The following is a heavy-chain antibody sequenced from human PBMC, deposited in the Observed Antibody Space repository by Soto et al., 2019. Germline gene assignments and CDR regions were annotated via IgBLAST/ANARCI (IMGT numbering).Heavy chain of an antibody. CDR1: GGSFSGYY. D-gene: IGHD2-15*01. V-gene: IGHV4-34*01. CDR2: INHSGST. Sequence: PSETLSLTCAVYGGSFSGYYWSWIRQPPGKGLEWIGEINHSGSTNYNPSLKSRVTISVDTSKNQFSLKLSSVTAADTAVYYCARGGVVVVAATPGTPRGRSPRKQYYFDYWGQGTLVTVSS. CDR3: ARGGVVVVAATPGTPRGRSPRKQYYFDY. J-gene: IGHJ4*02.